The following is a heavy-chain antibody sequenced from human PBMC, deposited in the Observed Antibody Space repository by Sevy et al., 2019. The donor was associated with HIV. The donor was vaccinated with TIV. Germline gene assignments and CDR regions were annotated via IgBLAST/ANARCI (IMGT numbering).Heavy chain of an antibody. V-gene: IGHV7-4-1*02. D-gene: IGHD3-10*01. Sequence: ASLKVSCKASGYTFTSYAMNWVRQAPGQGLEWMGWINTNTGNPTYAQGFTGRFVFSLDTSVSTAYLQISSLKAEDTAVYYCARARVSYYYGSGSRYYYGMDVWGQGTTVTVSS. CDR2: INTNTGNP. J-gene: IGHJ6*02. CDR3: ARARVSYYYGSGSRYYYGMDV. CDR1: GYTFTSYA.